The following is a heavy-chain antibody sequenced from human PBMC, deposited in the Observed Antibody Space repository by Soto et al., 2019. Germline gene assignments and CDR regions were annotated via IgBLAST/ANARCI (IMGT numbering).Heavy chain of an antibody. Sequence: GGTLRLSCAASGFTFSDSYMSWVRQAPGKGLEWLSYISGGGGSTINYAGSVEGRFSISRDNAQNSVYLKMNSRRVEDTAVYYCAKMRRYYDSSGYDHWGHGTLVTVSS. CDR3: AKMRRYYDSSGYDH. V-gene: IGHV3-11*01. CDR1: GFTFSDSY. CDR2: ISGGGGSTI. D-gene: IGHD3-22*01. J-gene: IGHJ5*02.